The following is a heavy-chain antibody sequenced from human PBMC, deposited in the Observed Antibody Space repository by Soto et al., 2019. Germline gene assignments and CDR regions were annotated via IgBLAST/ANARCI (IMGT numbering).Heavy chain of an antibody. V-gene: IGHV3-64*01. D-gene: IGHD6-6*01. J-gene: IGHJ6*03. CDR1: GFTLSGYA. CDR2: ISSNGVGT. CDR3: ARRARPASSYMDA. Sequence: PGGSLRLSCAASGFTLSGYAMDWVRQAPGKGLEYVSGISSNGVGTYYANSVQGRFTISRDNSKNTVYLQMGSLRPEDMAVYYLARRARPASSYMDAWGQGNMLTVAS.